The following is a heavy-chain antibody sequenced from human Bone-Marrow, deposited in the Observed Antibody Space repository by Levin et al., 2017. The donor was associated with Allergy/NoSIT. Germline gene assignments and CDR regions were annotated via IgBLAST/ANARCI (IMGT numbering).Heavy chain of an antibody. Sequence: GESLKISCAASGFTFSSYSMNWVRQAPGKGLEWVSSISSSSSYIYYADSVKGRFTISRDNAKNSLYLQMNSLRAEDTAVYYCAREIAARPLSGGNYYYGMDVWGQGTTVTVSS. J-gene: IGHJ6*02. D-gene: IGHD6-6*01. CDR1: GFTFSSYS. CDR2: ISSSSSYI. V-gene: IGHV3-21*01. CDR3: AREIAARPLSGGNYYYGMDV.